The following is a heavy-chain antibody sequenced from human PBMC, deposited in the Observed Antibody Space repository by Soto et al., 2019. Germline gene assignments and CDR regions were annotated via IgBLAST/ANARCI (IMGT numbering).Heavy chain of an antibody. CDR1: GGTFSSYA. CDR3: AGKPEPPDGYYYYGMDV. Sequence: SVKVSCKASGGTFSSYAISWVRQAPGQGLEWMGGIIPIFGTANYAQKFQGRVTITADESTSTAYMELSSLRSEDTVVYYCAGKPEPPDGYYYYGMDVWGQGTTVTVSS. CDR2: IIPIFGTA. J-gene: IGHJ6*02. V-gene: IGHV1-69*13. D-gene: IGHD2-2*01.